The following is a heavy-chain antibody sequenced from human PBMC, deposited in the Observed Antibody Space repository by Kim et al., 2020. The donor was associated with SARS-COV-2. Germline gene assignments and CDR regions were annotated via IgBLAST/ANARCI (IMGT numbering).Heavy chain of an antibody. CDR2: ISGSGGST. CDR1: GFTFSSYA. D-gene: IGHD3-9*01. CDR3: AKVHFDWVGLYYYGMDV. Sequence: GGSLRLSCAASGFTFSSYAMSWVRQAPGKGLEWVSAISGSGGSTYYADSVKGRFTISRDNSKNTLYLQMNSLRAEDTAVYYCAKVHFDWVGLYYYGMDVWGQGTTVTVSS. J-gene: IGHJ6*02. V-gene: IGHV3-23*01.